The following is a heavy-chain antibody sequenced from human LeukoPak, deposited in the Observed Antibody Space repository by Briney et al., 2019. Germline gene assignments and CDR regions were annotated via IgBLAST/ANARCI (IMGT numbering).Heavy chain of an antibody. V-gene: IGHV4-39*01. J-gene: IGHJ3*02. CDR1: GGSISGSSYY. CDR3: ASPDGYYYDSSGYLEDAFDI. CDR2: IYYSGST. Sequence: SETLSRTCTVSGGSISGSSYYWGWIRQPTGKGLEWIGSIYYSGSTYYNPSLKSRVTISVDTSKNQFSLKLSSVTAADTAVYYCASPDGYYYDSSGYLEDAFDICGQGTMVTVSS. D-gene: IGHD3-22*01.